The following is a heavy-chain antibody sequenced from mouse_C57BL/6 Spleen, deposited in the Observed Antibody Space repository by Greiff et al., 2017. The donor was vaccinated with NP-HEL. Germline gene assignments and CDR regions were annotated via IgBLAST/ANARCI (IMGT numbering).Heavy chain of an antibody. D-gene: IGHD1-1*01. J-gene: IGHJ4*01. V-gene: IGHV1-69*01. Sequence: QVQLQQPGAELVMPGASVKLSCKASGYTFTSYWMHWVKQRPGQGLEWIGEIDPSDSYTNYNQKFKGKSTLTVDKSSSTAYMQHSSLTSEDSAVYYCARSGGRGYYAMDYWGQGTSVTVSS. CDR2: IDPSDSYT. CDR3: ARSGGRGYYAMDY. CDR1: GYTFTSYW.